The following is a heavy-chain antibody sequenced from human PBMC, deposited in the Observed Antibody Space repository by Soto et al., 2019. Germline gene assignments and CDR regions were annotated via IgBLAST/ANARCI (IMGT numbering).Heavy chain of an antibody. CDR2: IIPILGIA. D-gene: IGHD6-19*01. J-gene: IGHJ4*02. Sequence: ASVKVSCKASGGTFSSYTISWVRQAPGQGLEWMGRIIPILGIANYAQKFQGRVTITADKSTSTAYMELSSLRSEDTAVYYCASDRRYSSGQYFDYWGQGTLVTVSS. CDR3: ASDRRYSSGQYFDY. V-gene: IGHV1-69*02. CDR1: GGTFSSYT.